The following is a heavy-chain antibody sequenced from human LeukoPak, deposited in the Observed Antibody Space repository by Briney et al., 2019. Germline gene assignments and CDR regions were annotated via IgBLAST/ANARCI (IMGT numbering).Heavy chain of an antibody. CDR3: AGDRNSDWYSPLDY. CDR1: AFSFSNYA. Sequence: PGGSLRLSCAASAFSFSNYAMSWIRQAPGKGLEWVAIITATGDTAYYADSVKGRFTISRDNSRNTVYMQMDSLRAEDTAIYYCAGDRNSDWYSPLDYWGQGSQVTVSP. V-gene: IGHV3-23*01. CDR2: ITATGDTA. D-gene: IGHD6-19*01. J-gene: IGHJ4*02.